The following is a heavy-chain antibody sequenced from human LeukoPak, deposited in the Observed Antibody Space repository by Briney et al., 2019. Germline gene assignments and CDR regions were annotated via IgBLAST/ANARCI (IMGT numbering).Heavy chain of an antibody. CDR1: GFTFSSYW. CDR2: IKQDGSEK. D-gene: IGHD3-22*01. J-gene: IGHJ4*02. Sequence: GGSLRLSCAASGFTFSSYWMSWVRQAPGKGREWVANIKQDGSEKYYVDSVKGRFTISRDNAKNSLYLQMNSLRAEDTAVYYCATVVPAATYYDSSGPPDYWGQGTLVTVSS. V-gene: IGHV3-7*01. CDR3: ATVVPAATYYDSSGPPDY.